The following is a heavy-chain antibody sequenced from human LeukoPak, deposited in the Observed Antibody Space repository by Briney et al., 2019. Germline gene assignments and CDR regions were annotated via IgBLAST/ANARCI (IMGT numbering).Heavy chain of an antibody. Sequence: GGSLRLSCAASGFTFSSYSMNWVRKAPGKGLEWVSSISSSSNYIYYADSVKGRFTISRDNAKNSLYLQMNSLRAEDTAVYYCARAGFTFSDYFGSFFDYWGQGTLVTVSS. J-gene: IGHJ4*02. CDR2: ISSSSNYI. V-gene: IGHV3-21*01. CDR1: GFTFSSYS. CDR3: ARAGFTFSDYFGSFFDY. D-gene: IGHD3-10*01.